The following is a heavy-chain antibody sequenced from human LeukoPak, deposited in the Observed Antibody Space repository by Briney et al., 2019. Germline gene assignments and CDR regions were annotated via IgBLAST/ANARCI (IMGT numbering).Heavy chain of an antibody. J-gene: IGHJ4*02. CDR2: IDAGSGNT. CDR3: ARRGPVAGLDY. CDR1: GYTFTNYA. Sequence: ASVKVSCKASGYTFTNYALHWARQAPGQRLEWMGWIDAGSGNTKYSQEFQGRVTITRDTSASTAYMELSSLRFEDMGVYYCARRGPVAGLDYWGQGTLVTVSS. D-gene: IGHD6-19*01. V-gene: IGHV1-3*03.